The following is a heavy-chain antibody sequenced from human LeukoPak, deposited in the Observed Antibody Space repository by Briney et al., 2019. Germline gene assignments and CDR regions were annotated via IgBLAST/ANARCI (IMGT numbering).Heavy chain of an antibody. D-gene: IGHD3-10*01. CDR2: INHSGST. CDR3: ARLGSGRGFDP. V-gene: IGHV4-34*01. CDR1: GGSFSGYY. J-gene: IGHJ5*02. Sequence: SETLSLTCAVYGGSFSGYYWSWIRQPPGKGLEWIGEINHSGSTNYNPSLKGRVTISVDTSKNQFSLKLSSVTAADTAVYYCARLGSGRGFDPWGQGTLVTVSS.